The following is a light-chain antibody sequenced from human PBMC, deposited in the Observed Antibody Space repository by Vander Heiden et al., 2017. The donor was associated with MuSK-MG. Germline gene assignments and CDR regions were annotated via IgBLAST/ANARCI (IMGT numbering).Light chain of an antibody. CDR2: AAS. CDR3: QKENSAPWT. V-gene: IGKV1-27*01. CDR1: QGISNS. J-gene: IGKJ1*01. Sequence: DIQMTQSPSSLSASVGDRVTITCRASQGISNSLAWYQQKPGKVPKLLISAASTLQSGVPSRYSGSDSGTDFTLTISSLPPEDVATYYCQKENSAPWTFGQGTKVEIE.